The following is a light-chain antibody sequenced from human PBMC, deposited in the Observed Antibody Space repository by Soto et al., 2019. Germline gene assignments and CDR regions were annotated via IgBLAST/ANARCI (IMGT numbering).Light chain of an antibody. CDR1: SSDVGGYNY. CDR3: SSYTSSSTL. CDR2: DVS. J-gene: IGLJ2*01. V-gene: IGLV2-14*01. Sequence: QSALTQPASVSGSPGQSITISCTGTSSDVGGYNYVSWYQQHPGKAPKLMIYDVSNRPSGVSNRFSGSKSGNTASLTISGLQAEHEADYYCSSYTSSSTLFGRGTKLTVL.